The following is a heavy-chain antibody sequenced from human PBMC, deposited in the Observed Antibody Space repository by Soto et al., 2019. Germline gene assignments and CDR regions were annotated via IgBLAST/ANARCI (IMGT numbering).Heavy chain of an antibody. D-gene: IGHD3-22*01. Sequence: PSETLSLTCTVSGGSISSYYWSWIRQPPGKGLEWIGYIYYSGSTNYNPSLKSRVTISVDTSKNQFSLKLSSVTAADTAVYYCASSYYDSRGKGAFDIWGQGTMVTVSS. CDR1: GGSISSYY. V-gene: IGHV4-59*01. CDR2: IYYSGST. J-gene: IGHJ3*02. CDR3: ASSYYDSRGKGAFDI.